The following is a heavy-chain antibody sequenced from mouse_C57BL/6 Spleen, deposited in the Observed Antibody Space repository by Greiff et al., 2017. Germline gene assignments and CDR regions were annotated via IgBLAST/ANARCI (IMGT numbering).Heavy chain of an antibody. CDR3: ARRYYGNYLDY. J-gene: IGHJ2*01. CDR1: GYTFTSYW. V-gene: IGHV1-50*01. D-gene: IGHD2-1*01. CDR2: IDPSDSYT. Sequence: QVQLQQPGAELVKPGASVKLSCKASGYTFTSYWMQWVKQRPGQGLEWIGEIDPSDSYTNYNQKFKGKATLTVDTSSSTAYMQLSSLTSEDSAVYYCARRYYGNYLDYWGQGTTLTVPS.